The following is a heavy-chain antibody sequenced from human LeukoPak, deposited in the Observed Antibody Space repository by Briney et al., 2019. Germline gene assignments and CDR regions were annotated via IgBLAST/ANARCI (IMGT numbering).Heavy chain of an antibody. CDR1: GGSFSGYY. CDR2: INHSEST. D-gene: IGHD1-26*01. Sequence: TSGTLSLTCAVYGGSFSGYYWSWIRQPPGKGLEWIGEINHSESTNCNPSLKSRVTMSVDTSKNQFSLKLSSVTAADTAVYYCARGNAGATTLYYFYYMDVWGKGTTVTVSS. J-gene: IGHJ6*03. V-gene: IGHV4-34*01. CDR3: ARGNAGATTLYYFYYMDV.